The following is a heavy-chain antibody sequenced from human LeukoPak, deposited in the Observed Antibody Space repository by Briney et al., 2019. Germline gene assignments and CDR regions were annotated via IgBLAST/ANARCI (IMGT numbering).Heavy chain of an antibody. CDR1: GFTISSDY. CDR3: ARDLSSGYNY. V-gene: IGHV3-53*01. D-gene: IGHD3-22*01. Sequence: GGSLRLSCAASGFTISSDYMSWVRQAPGKGLEWVSVIYSGGTTYYADSVKGRFTISRDNSKNTLYLQMNSLRAEDTAVYYCARDLSSGYNYWGQGTLVTVSS. CDR2: IYSGGTT. J-gene: IGHJ4*02.